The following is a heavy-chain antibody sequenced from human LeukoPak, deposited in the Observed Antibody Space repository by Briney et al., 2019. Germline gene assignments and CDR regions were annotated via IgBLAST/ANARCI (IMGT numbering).Heavy chain of an antibody. CDR1: GGSFSDYF. D-gene: IGHD6-13*01. Sequence: SETLSLTCAVYGGSFSDYFWGWIRQPPGKGLEWIGEINHSGRTYYNPSLKSRVTISVDTSKNQFSLKLSSVTAADTAVYYCARGPRIAAAGLYYYYYGMDVWGQGTTVTVSS. V-gene: IGHV4-34*01. CDR3: ARGPRIAAAGLYYYYYGMDV. J-gene: IGHJ6*02. CDR2: INHSGRT.